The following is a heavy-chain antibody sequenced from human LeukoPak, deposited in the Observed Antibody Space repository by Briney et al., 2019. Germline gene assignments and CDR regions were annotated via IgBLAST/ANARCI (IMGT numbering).Heavy chain of an antibody. CDR2: INHSGST. J-gene: IGHJ4*02. V-gene: IGHV4-34*01. CDR1: GGSFSGYY. D-gene: IGHD3-3*01. CDR3: ARGLAYYDFWSGYYTSDAFDY. Sequence: SETLSLTCAVYGGSFSGYYWSWIRQPPGKGLEGIGEINHSGSTNYNPSLKSRVTISVDTSKNQFSLKLSSVTAADTAVYYCARGLAYYDFWSGYYTSDAFDYWGQGTLVTVSS.